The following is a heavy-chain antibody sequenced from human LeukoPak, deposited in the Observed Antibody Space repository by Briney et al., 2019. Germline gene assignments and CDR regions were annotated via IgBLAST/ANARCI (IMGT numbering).Heavy chain of an antibody. CDR1: GYTFTSYY. D-gene: IGHD1-26*01. J-gene: IGHJ6*02. Sequence: GASVTVSCKASGYTFTSYYMHWVRQAPGQGLEWMGIINPSGGSTSYAQKFQGRVTMTRDTSTSTVYMELSSLRSEDTAVYYCARELSPWEPPPYGMDVWGQGTTVIVSS. CDR2: INPSGGST. CDR3: ARELSPWEPPPYGMDV. V-gene: IGHV1-46*01.